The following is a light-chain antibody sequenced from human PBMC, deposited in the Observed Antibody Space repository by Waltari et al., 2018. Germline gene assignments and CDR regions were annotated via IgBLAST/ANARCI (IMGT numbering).Light chain of an antibody. CDR3: QQYGSSPMYT. CDR2: GAS. Sequence: ELVLTQSPGTLSLSPGERATLSCRASQSVSSSYLAWYQQKPGQAPRLLIYGASSRATGIPDRFSGSGSGTDFTLTISRLEPEDFAVYYCQQYGSSPMYTFGQGTKLGIK. CDR1: QSVSSSY. V-gene: IGKV3-20*01. J-gene: IGKJ2*01.